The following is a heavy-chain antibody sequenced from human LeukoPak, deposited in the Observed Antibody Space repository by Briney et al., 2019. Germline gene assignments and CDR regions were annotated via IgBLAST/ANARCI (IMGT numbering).Heavy chain of an antibody. CDR2: IYPGDSDT. D-gene: IGHD2-15*01. CDR1: VFSFTNYW. Sequence: GESLKISCKASVFSFTNYWIAWVRQTPGQGLEWMGSIYPGDSDTRYNPSFQGQVTISADKSIKTAYLQWSSLKASDTAIYYCARRGGGSSGGFYFDYWGQGSLVTVS. CDR3: ARRGGGSSGGFYFDY. V-gene: IGHV5-51*01. J-gene: IGHJ4*02.